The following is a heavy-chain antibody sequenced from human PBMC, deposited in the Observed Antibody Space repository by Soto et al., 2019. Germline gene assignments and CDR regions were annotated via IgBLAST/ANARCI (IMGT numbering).Heavy chain of an antibody. V-gene: IGHV3-74*01. D-gene: IGHD3-16*01. CDR2: LDNDGTNT. CDR1: GFTFSAYW. Sequence: GGSLRLSCAASGFTFSAYWMHWVRQAPGKGLVWVSRLDNDGTNTRYADSVKGRFTVSRDNGKNTVYLQMDSLRAEDTAVYYCARDGGTYFDYWGQGTLVTVSS. J-gene: IGHJ4*02. CDR3: ARDGGTYFDY.